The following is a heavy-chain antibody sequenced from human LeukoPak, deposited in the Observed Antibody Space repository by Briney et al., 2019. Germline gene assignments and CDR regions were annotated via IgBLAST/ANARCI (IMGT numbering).Heavy chain of an antibody. CDR1: GYSFTSYW. J-gene: IGHJ4*02. CDR3: ARQVSSNVEMATIGY. V-gene: IGHV5-51*01. Sequence: GESLKISCQGSGYSFTSYWIGWVRQMPGKGLEWMGIIYPGDSDTRYSPSFQGQVTISADKSINTAYLQWSSLKASDTAMYYCARQVSSNVEMATIGYWGQGTLVTVSS. D-gene: IGHD5-24*01. CDR2: IYPGDSDT.